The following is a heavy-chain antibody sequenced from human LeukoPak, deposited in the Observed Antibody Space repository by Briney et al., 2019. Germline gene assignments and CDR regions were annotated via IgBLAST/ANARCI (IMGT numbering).Heavy chain of an antibody. CDR2: ISSRSRYI. Sequence: GGSLRLSRAPSGFTFSSYSINWVRQAPGKGLEWVSSISSRSRYIYYADSVKGRFTIYRHNSKNTLYLQMNSLRAEDTAVYYCARGIRGYSYGTLDYGGQRTLVTVSS. V-gene: IGHV3-21*04. CDR3: ARGIRGYSYGTLDY. J-gene: IGHJ4*02. CDR1: GFTFSSYS. D-gene: IGHD5-18*01.